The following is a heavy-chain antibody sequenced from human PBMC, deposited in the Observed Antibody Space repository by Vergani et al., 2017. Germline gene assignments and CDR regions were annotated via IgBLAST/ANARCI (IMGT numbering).Heavy chain of an antibody. CDR3: AKETKHTYYDFWSGYRGLRGYYGVDV. CDR2: IKSKTDGGTT. D-gene: IGHD3-3*01. V-gene: IGHV3-15*01. CDR1: GFTFSNAW. Sequence: EVQLVESGGGLVKPGGSLRLSCAASGFTFSNAWMSWVRQAPGKGLEWVGRIKSKTDGGTTDYAAPVKGRFTISRDDSKNTLYLQMNSLRAEDTAVYYWAKETKHTYYDFWSGYRGLRGYYGVDVWGQGTTVTVSS. J-gene: IGHJ6*02.